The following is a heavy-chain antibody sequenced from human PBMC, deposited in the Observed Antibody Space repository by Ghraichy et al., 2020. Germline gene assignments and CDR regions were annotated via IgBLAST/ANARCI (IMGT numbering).Heavy chain of an antibody. CDR3: AKVSGDIVVVPAANVLYYFDY. CDR1: GFTFSSYA. J-gene: IGHJ4*02. V-gene: IGHV3-23*01. CDR2: ISGSGGST. D-gene: IGHD2-2*01. Sequence: GGSLRLSCAASGFTFSSYAMSWVRQAPGKGLEWVSAISGSGGSTYYADSVKGRFTISRDNSKNTLYLQMNSLRAEDTAVYYCAKVSGDIVVVPAANVLYYFDYWGQGTLVTVSS.